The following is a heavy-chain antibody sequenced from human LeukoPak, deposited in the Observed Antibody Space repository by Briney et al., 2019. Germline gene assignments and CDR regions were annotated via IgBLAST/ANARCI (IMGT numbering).Heavy chain of an antibody. Sequence: SETLSLTCTVSDDSISDYYRGWIRQPPGKGLEWIGYFHNSGTSTYNPSLKSRVTMSVDTSKNQFSLKLSSVTAADTAVYYCARDLRGYYDIFGYMDVWGKGTTVTVSS. CDR3: ARDLRGYYDIFGYMDV. D-gene: IGHD3-9*01. CDR1: DDSISDYY. CDR2: FHNSGTS. V-gene: IGHV4-59*12. J-gene: IGHJ6*03.